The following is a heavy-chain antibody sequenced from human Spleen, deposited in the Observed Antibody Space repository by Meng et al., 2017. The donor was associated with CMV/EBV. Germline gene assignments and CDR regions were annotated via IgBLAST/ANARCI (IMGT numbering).Heavy chain of an antibody. CDR1: GASISSGNW. CDR3: ARGGSVEYQLLTFSRFDP. CDR2: IYHSGST. V-gene: IGHV4-4*03. Sequence: ARREGAGPGRVKPPGTLSLTCVVAGASISSGNWWNWVRQPPGKGLEWIGDIYHSGSTNYTPSLKSRVTISVDKSKNQFSLKLSSVTAADTAVYYCARGGSVEYQLLTFSRFDPWGQGTLVTVS. J-gene: IGHJ5*02. D-gene: IGHD2-2*01.